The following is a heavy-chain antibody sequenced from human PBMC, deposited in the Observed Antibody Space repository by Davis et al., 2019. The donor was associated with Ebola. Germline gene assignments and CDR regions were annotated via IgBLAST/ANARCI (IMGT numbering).Heavy chain of an antibody. J-gene: IGHJ6*02. V-gene: IGHV3-30*03. CDR2: ISYDGSNK. CDR1: GFTFSSYG. CDR3: ASPDTAMVSHIYYGMDV. Sequence: GESLKISCAASGFTFSSYGMHWVRQAPGKGLEWVAVISYDGSNKYYADSVKGRFTISRDNSKNTLYLQMNSLRAEDTAVYYCASPDTAMVSHIYYGMDVWGQGTTVTVSS. D-gene: IGHD5-18*01.